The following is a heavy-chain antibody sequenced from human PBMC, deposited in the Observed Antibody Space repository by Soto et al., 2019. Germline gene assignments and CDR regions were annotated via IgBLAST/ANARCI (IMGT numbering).Heavy chain of an antibody. V-gene: IGHV1-3*01. Sequence: ASVKVSCKASGYTFTSYAMHWVRQAPGQRLEWMGWINAGNGNTKYSQKFQGRVTITRDTSASTAYMELSSLRSEDTAVYYCARVVGYSSGWYDAFDIWGQGTMVTVSS. CDR1: GYTFTSYA. CDR2: INAGNGNT. CDR3: ARVVGYSSGWYDAFDI. J-gene: IGHJ3*02. D-gene: IGHD6-19*01.